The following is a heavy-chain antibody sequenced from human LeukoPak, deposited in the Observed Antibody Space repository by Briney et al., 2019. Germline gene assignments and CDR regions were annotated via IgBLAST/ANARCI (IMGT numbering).Heavy chain of an antibody. CDR1: GFSLSTYGVG. J-gene: IGHJ3*02. CDR3: AHRGYSSNFYAFSAFDI. CDR2: IYWDDDK. D-gene: IGHD6-13*01. V-gene: IGHV2-5*05. Sequence: SGPTLVKPTQTLTLTCTFSGFSLSTYGVGVAWIRQPPGKALEWLAFIYWDDDKRYGPSLKSRLSITKDTSKNQVVLTMTTMEIVDTATYYCAHRGYSSNFYAFSAFDIWGQGTMVTVSS.